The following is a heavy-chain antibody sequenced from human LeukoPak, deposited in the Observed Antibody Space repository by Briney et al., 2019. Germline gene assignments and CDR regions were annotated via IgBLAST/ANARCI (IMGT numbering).Heavy chain of an antibody. CDR1: GFTFSSYG. Sequence: PGGSLRLSCAASGFTFSSYGMHWVRQAPGKGLVWVAFIRYDGSDKYYGDSVKGQFTISRDNSKNTLYLQMNSLRTEDTAVYYCAKDRDTFEYSSSDFDCWGQGTLVTVSS. J-gene: IGHJ4*02. V-gene: IGHV3-30*02. CDR3: AKDRDTFEYSSSDFDC. D-gene: IGHD6-6*01. CDR2: IRYDGSDK.